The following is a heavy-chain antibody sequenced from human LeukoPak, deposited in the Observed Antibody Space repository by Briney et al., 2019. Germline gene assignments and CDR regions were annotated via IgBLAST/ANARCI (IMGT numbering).Heavy chain of an antibody. J-gene: IGHJ3*02. CDR2: IYYSGST. CDR3: ARDVVRPNDAFDI. Sequence: PSETLSLTCTVSGGSISSSIYYWGWIRQSPGKGLEWIGSIYYSGSTYYNPSLKSRVTLSVDTSKNQYSLKVTSVTAADTAVYHCARDVVRPNDAFDIWGQGTMVTVSS. D-gene: IGHD2-2*01. CDR1: GGSISSSIYY. V-gene: IGHV4-39*07.